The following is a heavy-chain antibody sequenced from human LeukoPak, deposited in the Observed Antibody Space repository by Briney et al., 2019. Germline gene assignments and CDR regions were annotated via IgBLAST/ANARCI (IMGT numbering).Heavy chain of an antibody. J-gene: IGHJ3*02. D-gene: IGHD4-23*01. Sequence: ASVKLSCKASGGTFSSYAISWVRQAPGQGLEWMGGIIPIFGTANYAQKFQGRVTITADKSTSTAYMELSSLRSEDTAVYYCARSAYDYGGNLDAFDIWGQGTMVTVSS. CDR3: ARSAYDYGGNLDAFDI. CDR1: GGTFSSYA. CDR2: IIPIFGTA. V-gene: IGHV1-69*06.